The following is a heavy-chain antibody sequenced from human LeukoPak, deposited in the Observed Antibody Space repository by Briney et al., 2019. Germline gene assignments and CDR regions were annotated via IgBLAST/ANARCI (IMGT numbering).Heavy chain of an antibody. CDR1: GFTFSSYS. CDR3: ARAVPSTYYYDSSGYPDY. V-gene: IGHV3-21*01. CDR2: ISSSSSCI. Sequence: PGGSLRLSCAASGFTFSSYSVNWVRQAPGKGLEWVSSISSSSSCIYYADSVKGRFTISRDNAKNSLYLQMNSLRAEDTAVYYCARAVPSTYYYDSSGYPDYWGQGTLVTVSS. D-gene: IGHD3-22*01. J-gene: IGHJ4*02.